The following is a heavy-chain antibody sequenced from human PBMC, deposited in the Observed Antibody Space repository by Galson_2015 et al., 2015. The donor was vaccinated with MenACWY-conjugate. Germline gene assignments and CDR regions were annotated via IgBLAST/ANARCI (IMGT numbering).Heavy chain of an antibody. CDR1: GFTFSTYA. J-gene: IGHJ5*02. CDR2: ISGSGRTT. V-gene: IGHV3-23*01. D-gene: IGHD6-13*01. CDR3: AKDQGSTWYGNWIEP. Sequence: SLRLSCAASGFTFSTYAMSWVRQAPGKGLEWVSSISGSGRTTYYADSVKGRFTISRDNSKNTLYLQMNSLRAEDTAVYYCAKDQGSTWYGNWIEPWGQGTLVTVSS.